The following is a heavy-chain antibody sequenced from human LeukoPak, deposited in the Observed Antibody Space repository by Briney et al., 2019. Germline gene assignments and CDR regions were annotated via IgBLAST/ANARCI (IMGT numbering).Heavy chain of an antibody. V-gene: IGHV1-46*01. CDR3: ARDKFYYGSGSYSGYYMDV. D-gene: IGHD3-10*01. CDR2: INPSGGST. CDR1: RYTFTTYY. J-gene: IGHJ6*03. Sequence: GASVKVSCKASRYTFTTYYMHWVRQAPGQGLEWMGIINPSGGSTIYAQKFQGRVIMTTDMSTSTLYMELSSLRSEDTAVYYCARDKFYYGSGSYSGYYMDVWGKGTTVTVSS.